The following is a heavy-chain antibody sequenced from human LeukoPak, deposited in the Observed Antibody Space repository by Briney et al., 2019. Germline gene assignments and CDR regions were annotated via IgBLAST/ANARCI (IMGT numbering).Heavy chain of an antibody. CDR1: GFRFNTYW. CDR3: ARVLRYCSGGNCYSGGLGYMDV. V-gene: IGHV3-7*03. Sequence: GGSLRLSCAASGFRFNTYWMSWVRQAPGKGLEWVANIKQDGNEKYYADSVKGRFTISRDNAKNSLFLQMNSLRAEDTAVYYCARVLRYCSGGNCYSGGLGYMDVWGKGTTVTISS. D-gene: IGHD2-15*01. J-gene: IGHJ6*03. CDR2: IKQDGNEK.